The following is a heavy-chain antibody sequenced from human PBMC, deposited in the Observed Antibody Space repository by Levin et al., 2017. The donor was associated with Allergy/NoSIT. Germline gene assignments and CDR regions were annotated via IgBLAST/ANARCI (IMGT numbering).Heavy chain of an antibody. V-gene: IGHV2-26*01. D-gene: IGHD3-10*01. CDR2: IFSNDEK. J-gene: IGHJ3*02. CDR3: ARTVPNHVLLWFREFGVDGDAFDI. CDR1: GFSLSNARMG. Sequence: SGPTLVKPTETLTLTCTVSGFSLSNARMGVSWIRQPPGKALEWLAHIFSNDEKSYSTSLKSRLTISKDTSKSQVVLTMTNMDPVDTATYYCARTVPNHVLLWFREFGVDGDAFDIWGQGTMVTVSS.